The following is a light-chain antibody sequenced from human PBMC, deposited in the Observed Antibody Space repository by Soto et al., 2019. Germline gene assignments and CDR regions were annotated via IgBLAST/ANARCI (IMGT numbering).Light chain of an antibody. CDR3: NSYSSGTAPYV. Sequence: QSALTQPASVSGSPGQSITISCTGTSSDVGGYRYVSWLQQHPGKAPKVIIYEVSNRPSGVSSRFSGSKSGNTASLTISGLQAEDEADYYCNSYSSGTAPYVFGTGTKLTVL. J-gene: IGLJ1*01. CDR1: SSDVGGYRY. V-gene: IGLV2-14*01. CDR2: EVS.